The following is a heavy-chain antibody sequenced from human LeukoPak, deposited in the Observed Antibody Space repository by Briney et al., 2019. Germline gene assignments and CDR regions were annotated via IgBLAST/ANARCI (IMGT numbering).Heavy chain of an antibody. Sequence: SETLSLTCTVSGGSISSYYWSWIRQPPGKGLEWIGYIYYSGSTNYNPSLKSRVTISVDTSKNQFSLKLSSVTAADTAVYYCARQSSIWYEINWFDPWGQGTLVTVSS. CDR1: GGSISSYY. V-gene: IGHV4-59*08. CDR3: ARQSSIWYEINWFDP. J-gene: IGHJ5*02. D-gene: IGHD6-13*01. CDR2: IYYSGST.